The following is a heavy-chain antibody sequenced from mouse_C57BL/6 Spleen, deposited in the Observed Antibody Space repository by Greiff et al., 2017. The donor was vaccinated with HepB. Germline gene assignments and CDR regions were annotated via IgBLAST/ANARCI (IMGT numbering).Heavy chain of an antibody. CDR1: GYTFTGYW. J-gene: IGHJ4*01. CDR3: ARGNFITTVVGDAMDY. D-gene: IGHD1-1*01. CDR2: ILPGNGST. Sequence: QVQLQQSGAELMKPGASVKLSCKATGYTFTGYWIEWVKQRPGHGLEWIGEILPGNGSTNYNEKFKGKATFTADTSSNTAYMQLSSLTTEDSAIYYCARGNFITTVVGDAMDYWGQGTSVTVSS. V-gene: IGHV1-9*01.